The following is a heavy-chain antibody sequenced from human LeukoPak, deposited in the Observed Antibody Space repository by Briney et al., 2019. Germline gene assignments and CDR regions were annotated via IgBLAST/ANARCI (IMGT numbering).Heavy chain of an antibody. J-gene: IGHJ3*02. CDR2: INWNGGST. CDR3: AREYSSSHDAFDI. CDR1: GFTFDEYG. Sequence: GGALRLPCAASGFTFDEYGMSWGLQAPGKGLEGVSGINWNGGSTGYADAVKGQFTISRDNAKNYLYLQMNRLRAEDTALYYCAREYSSSHDAFDIWGQGTMVTVSS. V-gene: IGHV3-20*04. D-gene: IGHD6-13*01.